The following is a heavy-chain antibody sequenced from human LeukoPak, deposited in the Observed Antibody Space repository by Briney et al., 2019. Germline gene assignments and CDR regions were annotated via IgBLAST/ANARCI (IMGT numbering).Heavy chain of an antibody. J-gene: IGHJ5*02. CDR2: INPNSGGT. D-gene: IGHD3-10*01. V-gene: IGHV1-2*02. Sequence: ASVKVSCKASGYTFTCYYMHWVRQAPGQGLEWMGWINPNSGGTNYAQKFQGRVTMTRDTSISTAYMELSRLRSDDTAVYYCARGAVLLWFGESAPYNWFDPWGQGTLVTVSS. CDR3: ARGAVLLWFGESAPYNWFDP. CDR1: GYTFTCYY.